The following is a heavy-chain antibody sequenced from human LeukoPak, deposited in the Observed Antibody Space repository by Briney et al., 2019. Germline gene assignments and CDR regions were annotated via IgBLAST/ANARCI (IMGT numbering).Heavy chain of an antibody. CDR2: IYSIGNT. V-gene: IGHV4-59*01. CDR1: GGSISGYY. J-gene: IGHJ5*02. D-gene: IGHD2-2*01. Sequence: SETLSLTCTVSGGSISGYYWSWIRQSPGKGLEWIGYIYSIGNTIYNPSLKSRVTMSVDTSKNQFSLKLNSVTTADTAFYYCAKTGGCSRSTCYAGWFDPWGQGTLVTVSS. CDR3: AKTGGCSRSTCYAGWFDP.